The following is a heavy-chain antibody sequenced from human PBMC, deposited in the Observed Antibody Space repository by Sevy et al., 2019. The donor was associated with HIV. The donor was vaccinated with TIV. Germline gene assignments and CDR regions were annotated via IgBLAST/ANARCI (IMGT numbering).Heavy chain of an antibody. CDR2: IYTGGNT. CDR3: ASDPDSGLDSFDM. Sequence: GGSLRLSCAASGFTVSSKHMNWVRQAPGKGLEWVATIYTGGNTYYADSVKGRFTISRDSFTLYLQMSSLRVEDTAVYYCASDPDSGLDSFDMWGQGTMVTVSS. CDR1: GFTVSSKH. J-gene: IGHJ3*02. D-gene: IGHD5-12*01. V-gene: IGHV3-53*01.